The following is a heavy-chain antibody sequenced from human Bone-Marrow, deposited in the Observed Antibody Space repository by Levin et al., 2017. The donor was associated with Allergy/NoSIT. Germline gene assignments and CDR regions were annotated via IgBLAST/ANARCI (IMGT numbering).Heavy chain of an antibody. V-gene: IGHV5-51*01. CDR1: GYSFTSFW. D-gene: IGHD2-2*01. J-gene: IGHJ4*02. Sequence: GESLKISCQASGYSFTSFWFGWVRQRPGKGLEWMGLIFPSDSDTRVSPSFQGQTIMSVDKSISTAYLQGSSLNASASAMYYCARRDSGGSNSFDYWGQGTLVTVSP. CDR2: IFPSDSDT. CDR3: ARRDSGGSNSFDY.